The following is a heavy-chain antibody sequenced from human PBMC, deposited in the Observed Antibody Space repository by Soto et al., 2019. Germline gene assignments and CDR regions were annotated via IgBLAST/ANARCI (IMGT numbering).Heavy chain of an antibody. V-gene: IGHV3-7*01. Sequence: GGSLRLSCAASGFTFNSYYMSWVRQAPWRGLEWVAIINQDGSQKYYVDSVKGRFSISRDNAKNSLYLQMNSLRVEDTAIYYCAKDGDGDRSPPFDYWGQGTQVTVSS. D-gene: IGHD7-27*01. J-gene: IGHJ4*02. CDR1: GFTFNSYY. CDR3: AKDGDGDRSPPFDY. CDR2: INQDGSQK.